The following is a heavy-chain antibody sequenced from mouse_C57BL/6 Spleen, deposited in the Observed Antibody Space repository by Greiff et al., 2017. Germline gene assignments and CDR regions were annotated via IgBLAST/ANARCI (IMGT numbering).Heavy chain of an antibody. V-gene: IGHV3-6*01. D-gene: IGHD2-4*01. CDR3: ARIWDYDGAWFAY. CDR1: GYSITSGYY. Sequence: EVKLVESGPGLVKPSQSLSLTCSVTGYSITSGYYWNWIRQFPGNKLEWMGYISYDGSNNYNPSLKNRISITRDTSKNQFFLKLNSVTTEDTATYYCARIWDYDGAWFAYWGQGTLVTVSA. CDR2: ISYDGSN. J-gene: IGHJ3*01.